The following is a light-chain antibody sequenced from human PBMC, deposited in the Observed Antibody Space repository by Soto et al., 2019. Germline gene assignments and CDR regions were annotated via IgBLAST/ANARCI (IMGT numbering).Light chain of an antibody. J-gene: IGKJ4*01. Sequence: EIVMTQSPATLSVSPGERATLSCRASQSVSSNLAWYQQKPGQAPRLLIYGASTRATGIPARFSGSGAGTAFTLNISRLQSEDFAVYYCQQYNNWPLTFGGGTKVEIK. CDR2: GAS. V-gene: IGKV3-15*01. CDR3: QQYNNWPLT. CDR1: QSVSSN.